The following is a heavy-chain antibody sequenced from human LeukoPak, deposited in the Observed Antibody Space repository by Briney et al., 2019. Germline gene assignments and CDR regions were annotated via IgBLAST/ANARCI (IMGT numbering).Heavy chain of an antibody. J-gene: IGHJ4*02. D-gene: IGHD6-13*01. CDR1: GYTFTGYY. CDR3: ARGLAAGVSELSY. CDR2: INPNSGGT. Sequence: ASVKVSCKASGYTFTGYYMHWVRQAPGQGLEWMGWINPNSGGTNYAQKFQGRVTMTRDTSISTAYMELSRLRSDDTAVYYCARGLAAGVSELSYWGQGTLVTVSS. V-gene: IGHV1-2*02.